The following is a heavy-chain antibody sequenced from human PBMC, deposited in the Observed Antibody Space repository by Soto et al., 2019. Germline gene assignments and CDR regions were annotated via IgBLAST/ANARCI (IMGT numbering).Heavy chain of an antibody. CDR1: GYTFTSYG. Sequence: ASVKVSCKASGYTFTSYGISWVRQAPGQGLEWMGWISAYNGNTNYAQKLQGRVTMTTDTSTSTAYMELRSLRSDDTAVYYCAREGAAADSDGAFDIWGQGTMVTVSS. CDR2: ISAYNGNT. CDR3: AREGAAADSDGAFDI. J-gene: IGHJ3*02. V-gene: IGHV1-18*01. D-gene: IGHD6-13*01.